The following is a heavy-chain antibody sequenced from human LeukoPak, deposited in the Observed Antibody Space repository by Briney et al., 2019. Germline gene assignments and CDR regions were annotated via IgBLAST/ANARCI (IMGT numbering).Heavy chain of an antibody. Sequence: GGSLRLFCAASGFTFSSFWMIWVRQAPGKGLEWVANIKEDGSVKNYVDSVKGRFTISRDNAKNSLFLQMNSLRAEDTAVYYCARERYGNYNWGQGTLVTVSS. CDR2: IKEDGSVK. J-gene: IGHJ4*02. D-gene: IGHD4-11*01. V-gene: IGHV3-7*03. CDR3: ARERYGNYN. CDR1: GFTFSSFW.